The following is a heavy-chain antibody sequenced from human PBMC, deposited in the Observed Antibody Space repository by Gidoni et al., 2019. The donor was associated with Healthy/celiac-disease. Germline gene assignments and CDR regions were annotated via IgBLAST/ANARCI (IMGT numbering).Heavy chain of an antibody. D-gene: IGHD5-18*01. CDR3: ARRIGYSYGPGGFDP. CDR1: GGSISSSSYY. Sequence: QLQLQESGPGLVKPSETLSLTCTVSGGSISSSSYYWGWIRQPPGKGLEWIGSIYYSGSTYSNPSLKNRVTISVDTSKIQFSLKLSSVTAADTAVYYCARRIGYSYGPGGFDPWGQGTLVTVSS. V-gene: IGHV4-39*01. CDR2: IYYSGST. J-gene: IGHJ5*02.